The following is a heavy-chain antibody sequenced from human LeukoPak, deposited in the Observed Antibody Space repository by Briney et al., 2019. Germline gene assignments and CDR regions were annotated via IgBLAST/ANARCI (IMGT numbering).Heavy chain of an antibody. J-gene: IGHJ4*02. D-gene: IGHD6-13*01. CDR2: IWYDGSKK. V-gene: IGHV3-33*01. CDR3: ARDVSYNSLDY. Sequence: GRSLRLSCATSGFTFSSHGFYWVRQAPGKGLEWVAVIWYDGSKKYYADSVKGRSTISRDNSKNTLYLEMNSLRAEDTAVYYCARDVSYNSLDYWGQGILATVSS. CDR1: GFTFSSHG.